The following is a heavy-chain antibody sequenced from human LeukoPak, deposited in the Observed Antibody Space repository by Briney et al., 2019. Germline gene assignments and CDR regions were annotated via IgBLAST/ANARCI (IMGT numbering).Heavy chain of an antibody. J-gene: IGHJ4*02. Sequence: PGRSLRLSCAASGFTFSSYAMHWVRQAPGKGLKWVAVISYDGSNKYYADSVKGRFTISKDNSKNTLYLQMNSLRAEDTAVYYCARDREVATIVYYFDYWGQGTLVTVSS. CDR1: GFTFSSYA. D-gene: IGHD5-12*01. CDR3: ARDREVATIVYYFDY. CDR2: ISYDGSNK. V-gene: IGHV3-30*04.